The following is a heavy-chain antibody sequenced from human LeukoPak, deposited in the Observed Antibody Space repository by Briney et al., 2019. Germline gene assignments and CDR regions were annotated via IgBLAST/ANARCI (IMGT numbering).Heavy chain of an antibody. CDR1: GFXFSSYA. V-gene: IGHV3-30-3*01. D-gene: IGHD3-22*01. J-gene: IGHJ4*02. CDR3: ARAQTPWYYDSSGYSPPDY. Sequence: GRSLRLSCAASGFXFSSYAIHWVRQAPGKGLEWVAVISYDGSNKYYADSVKGRFTISRDNSKNTLYLQMNSLRAEDTAVYYCARAQTPWYYDSSGYSPPDYWGQGTLVTVSS. CDR2: ISYDGSNK.